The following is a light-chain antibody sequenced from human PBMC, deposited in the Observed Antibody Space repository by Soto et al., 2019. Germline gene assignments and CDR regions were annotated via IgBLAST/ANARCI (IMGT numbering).Light chain of an antibody. CDR1: SSNIGSNT. CDR2: SND. CDR3: AAWDDSLNGLYV. J-gene: IGLJ1*01. V-gene: IGLV1-44*01. Sequence: QSALTQPPSASGTPGHRVTISCSGSSSNIGSNTVNWYQQLPGTAPKLLIYSNDQRPSGVPDRFSGSKSGTSASLAISGLQSEDEADYYCAAWDDSLNGLYVFGTGTKVTVL.